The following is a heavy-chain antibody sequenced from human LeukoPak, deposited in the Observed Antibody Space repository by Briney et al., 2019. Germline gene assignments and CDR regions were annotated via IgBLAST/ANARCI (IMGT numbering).Heavy chain of an antibody. CDR3: TRSLDY. J-gene: IGHJ4*02. D-gene: IGHD2-15*01. CDR2: IKPDGSEI. CDR1: GFTFSDYW. V-gene: IGHV3-7*02. Sequence: GGSLRLSCAASGFTFSDYWMDWVRQAPGKGLEWVANIKPDGSEIYYVDAVKGRFTISRDNAKNSLYLQMNSPRAEDTAVYYCTRSLDYWGQGTLVTVSS.